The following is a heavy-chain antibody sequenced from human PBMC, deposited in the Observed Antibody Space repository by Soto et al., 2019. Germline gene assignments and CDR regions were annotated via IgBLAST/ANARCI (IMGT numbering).Heavy chain of an antibody. CDR1: GFTFSSYG. D-gene: IGHD1-1*01. Sequence: PGGSLRLSCAASGFTFSSYGMHWVRQAPGKGLEWVAVISYDGSNKYYADSVKGRFTISRDNSKNTLYLQMNSLRAEDTAVYYCAKTANWNGIDDWGQGTLVTVSS. V-gene: IGHV3-30*18. CDR3: AKTANWNGIDD. J-gene: IGHJ4*02. CDR2: ISYDGSNK.